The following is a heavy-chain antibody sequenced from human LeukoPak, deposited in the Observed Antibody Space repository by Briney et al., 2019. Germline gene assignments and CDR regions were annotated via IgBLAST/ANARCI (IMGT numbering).Heavy chain of an antibody. CDR2: IWYDGSNK. Sequence: GSLRLSCAASGFTFSSYGMHWVRQAPGKGLEWVAVIWYDGSNKYYADSVKGRFTISRDNSKNTLYLQMNGLRAEDTAVYYCARDTLNGPFVISLDFWGQGALVTVSS. D-gene: IGHD3-9*01. V-gene: IGHV3-33*01. J-gene: IGHJ4*02. CDR3: ARDTLNGPFVISLDF. CDR1: GFTFSSYG.